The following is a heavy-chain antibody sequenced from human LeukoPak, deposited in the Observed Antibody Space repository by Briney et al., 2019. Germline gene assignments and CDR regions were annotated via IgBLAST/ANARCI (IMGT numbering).Heavy chain of an antibody. CDR2: IGGRDGST. Sequence: GGSLRLSCAASGLTFSSYAMSWVRQAPGKGLEWVSAIGGRDGSTYYADSVKGRFTISRDNSKNTLYVQMNSLRAEDTAVYYCASGRSKAMITAFDHWGQGTVVTVSS. CDR3: ASGRSKAMITAFDH. CDR1: GLTFSSYA. D-gene: IGHD3-16*01. J-gene: IGHJ4*02. V-gene: IGHV3-23*01.